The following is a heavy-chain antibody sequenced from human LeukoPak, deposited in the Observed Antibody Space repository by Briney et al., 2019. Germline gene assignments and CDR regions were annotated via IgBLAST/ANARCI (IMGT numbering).Heavy chain of an antibody. CDR1: GFTFSSYS. D-gene: IGHD4/OR15-4a*01. V-gene: IGHV3-23*01. Sequence: PGGSLRLSCAASGFTFSSYSMTWVRQAPGKGLEWVSAISGSGGSTYYADSVKGRFTISRDNSKNTLFLHMNSLRAEDTAVYYCARRAGAYSHPYDYWGQGTLVTVSS. J-gene: IGHJ4*02. CDR3: ARRAGAYSHPYDY. CDR2: ISGSGGST.